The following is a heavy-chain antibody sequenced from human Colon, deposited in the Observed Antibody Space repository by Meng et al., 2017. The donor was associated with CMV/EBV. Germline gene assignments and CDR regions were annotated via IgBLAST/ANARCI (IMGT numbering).Heavy chain of an antibody. CDR1: GFTFSSYK. CDR3: ARKSTVFGVAGEEAFD. D-gene: IGHD3-3*01. V-gene: IGHV3-30*04. J-gene: IGHJ3*01. CDR2: ISHDGKNR. Sequence: GGSLRLSCGGSGFTFSSYKIIWVRQAPGKGLEWVAVISHDGKNRYYADSVKGRFTISRDNSNNTVSLQVNDLKAEDTAVYYCARKSTVFGVAGEEAFDFGAKGQWSPSPQ.